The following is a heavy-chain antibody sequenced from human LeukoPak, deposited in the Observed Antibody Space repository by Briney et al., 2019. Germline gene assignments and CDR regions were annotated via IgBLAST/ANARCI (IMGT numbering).Heavy chain of an antibody. CDR2: INHSGST. V-gene: IGHV4-34*01. J-gene: IGHJ5*02. D-gene: IGHD3-10*01. Sequence: PSETLSLTCAVYGGSFSGYYWSWIRQPPGKGLEWIGEINHSGSTNYNPALKSRVTMSVDTSTNQFSLKLSSVTAADTAVYYCERGRYYGSGNWFDPWGQGTLVTVSS. CDR3: ERGRYYGSGNWFDP. CDR1: GGSFSGYY.